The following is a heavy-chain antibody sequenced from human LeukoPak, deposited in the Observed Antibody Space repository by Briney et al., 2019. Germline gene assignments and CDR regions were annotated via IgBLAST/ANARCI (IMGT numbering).Heavy chain of an antibody. V-gene: IGHV3-9*01. D-gene: IGHD3-9*01. Sequence: GGSLRLSCAASGFTFDDYAMHWVRQAPGKGLEWVSGISWNSGSIGYADSVKGRFPISRDNAKNSLYLQMNSLRAEDTALYYCAKDRGYDILTGATFDYWGQGTLVTVSS. J-gene: IGHJ4*02. CDR3: AKDRGYDILTGATFDY. CDR1: GFTFDDYA. CDR2: ISWNSGSI.